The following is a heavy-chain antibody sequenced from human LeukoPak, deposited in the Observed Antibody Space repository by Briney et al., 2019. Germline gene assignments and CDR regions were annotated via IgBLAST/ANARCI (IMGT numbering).Heavy chain of an antibody. J-gene: IGHJ4*02. D-gene: IGHD4-17*01. V-gene: IGHV4-34*01. CDR3: AGMTTVTPFDY. CDR1: GGSFSGYY. Sequence: PSGALSLTCAVYGGSFSGYYWSWIRQPPGKGLEWIGEINHSGSTNYNPSLKSRVTISVDTSKNQFSLKLSSVTAADTAVYYCAGMTTVTPFDYWGQGTLVTVSS. CDR2: INHSGST.